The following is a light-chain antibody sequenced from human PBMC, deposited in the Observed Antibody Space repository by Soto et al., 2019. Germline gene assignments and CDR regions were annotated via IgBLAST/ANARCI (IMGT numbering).Light chain of an antibody. J-gene: IGLJ1*01. CDR1: SSNIGRNS. CDR2: SDY. Sequence: QSVLTQPPSASGTPGQRVTISCSGSSSNIGRNSISWYQQLPGTAPKLLVHSDYERPSGVPDRFSGSKSGTSASLAISGLQSEDDGDYFCAAWDDSLNGYVFGTGTKVTVL. CDR3: AAWDDSLNGYV. V-gene: IGLV1-44*01.